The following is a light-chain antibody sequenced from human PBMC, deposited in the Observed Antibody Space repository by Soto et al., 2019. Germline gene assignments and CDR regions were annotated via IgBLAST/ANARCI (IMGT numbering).Light chain of an antibody. CDR3: ISYTSSSTLFV. J-gene: IGLJ1*01. V-gene: IGLV2-14*01. Sequence: SVLTRPASVSRSPGQSITISCTGTSSDVGGFAYVSWYQQHPGKATKLMISEVSSRPSWVSNRFSGSRSGNTASLTISGLQAEDEADYYCISYTSSSTLFVFGTGTKVTVL. CDR1: SSDVGGFAY. CDR2: EVS.